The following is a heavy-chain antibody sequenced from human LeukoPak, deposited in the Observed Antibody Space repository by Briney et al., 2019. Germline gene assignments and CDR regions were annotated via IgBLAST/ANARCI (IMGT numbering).Heavy chain of an antibody. Sequence: SVKVSCKASGGTFSSYAISWVRQAPGQGLEWMGGIIPIFGTANYAQKFQGRVTITTDESTSTAYMELSSLRSEDTAVYYCANKLVGATIAFDIWGQGTMVTVSS. J-gene: IGHJ3*02. CDR2: IIPIFGTA. CDR1: GGTFSSYA. V-gene: IGHV1-69*05. D-gene: IGHD1-26*01. CDR3: ANKLVGATIAFDI.